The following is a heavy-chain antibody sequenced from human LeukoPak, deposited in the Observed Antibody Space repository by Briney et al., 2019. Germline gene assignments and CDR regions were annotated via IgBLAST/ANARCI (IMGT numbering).Heavy chain of an antibody. V-gene: IGHV5-51*01. CDR2: IYPGDSDT. CDR3: ARQHGSGSYYSRAIDY. J-gene: IGHJ4*02. Sequence: GESLKISCKGSGYSFTTYWIVWVRQMPGKGLEWMGFIYPGDSDTIYNPSFQGQVTISADRSTSTAYLQWSSLKAADTAMYYCARQHGSGSYYSRAIDYGGQGTLVTVSS. D-gene: IGHD3-10*01. CDR1: GYSFTTYW.